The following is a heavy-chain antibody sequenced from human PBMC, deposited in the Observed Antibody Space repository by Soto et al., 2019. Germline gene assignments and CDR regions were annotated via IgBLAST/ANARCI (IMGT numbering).Heavy chain of an antibody. J-gene: IGHJ4*02. CDR1: GFTFSSYS. V-gene: IGHV3-48*04. CDR2: ISSSGSTI. Sequence: GGSLRLSCAASGFTFSSYSMNWVRQAPGKGLEWVSYISSSGSTIYYADSVKGRFTISRDNAKNSLYLQMNSLRAEDTAVYYCARSHLYYDSSGYPDYWGQGTLVTVSS. D-gene: IGHD3-22*01. CDR3: ARSHLYYDSSGYPDY.